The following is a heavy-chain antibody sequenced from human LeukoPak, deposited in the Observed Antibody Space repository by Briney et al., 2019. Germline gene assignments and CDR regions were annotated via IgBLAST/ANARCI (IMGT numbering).Heavy chain of an antibody. CDR1: GGSINSGIYY. V-gene: IGHV4-61*02. CDR2: IHTSGST. D-gene: IGHD3-10*01. J-gene: IGHJ5*02. CDR3: ARAGELPHNWFDP. Sequence: SQTLSLTCIVSGGSINSGIYYWSWIRQPAGKGLEWIGRIHTSGSTNYHPSLKSRVTISVDTSKNQFSLKLSSVTAADTAVYYCARAGELPHNWFDPWGQGTLVTVSS.